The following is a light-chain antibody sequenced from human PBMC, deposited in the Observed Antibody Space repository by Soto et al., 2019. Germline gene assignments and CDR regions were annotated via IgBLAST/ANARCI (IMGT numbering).Light chain of an antibody. Sequence: DIQMTQPPSTLSGSVGDRFTITCRASQTISSWLAWYQQKPGKXPKXXIYKASTLKSGVPSRFSGSGSGTEGTITISSLQPEDCETYDCLQHNSYPLTFGGGTKVDIK. CDR2: KAS. CDR3: LQHNSYPLT. V-gene: IGKV1-5*03. CDR1: QTISSW. J-gene: IGKJ4*01.